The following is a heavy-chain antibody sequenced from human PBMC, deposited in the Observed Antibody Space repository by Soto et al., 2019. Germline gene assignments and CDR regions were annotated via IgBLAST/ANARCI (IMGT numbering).Heavy chain of an antibody. CDR1: GVSISSGNW. J-gene: IGHJ4*02. D-gene: IGHD2-8*01. Sequence: SETLSLTCAVSGVSISSGNWWTWVRQTPQRGLEYIGEIFHDGTANYYPSFERRVAISVDTSKNQFSLKLTSVTAADTAIYFCARLVYDTRLNYMYFDFWGQGAPVTVSS. CDR2: IFHDGTA. V-gene: IGHV4-4*02. CDR3: ARLVYDTRLNYMYFDF.